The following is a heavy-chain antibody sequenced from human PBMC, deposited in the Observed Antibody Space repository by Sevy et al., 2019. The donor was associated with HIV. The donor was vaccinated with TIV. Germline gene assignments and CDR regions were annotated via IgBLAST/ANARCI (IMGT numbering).Heavy chain of an antibody. CDR3: ASPYYYDSSGQRTHAFDI. V-gene: IGHV3-53*01. J-gene: IGHJ3*02. D-gene: IGHD3-22*01. Sequence: ESLKIPCAASGFTVSSNYMSWVRQAPGKGLEWVSVIYSGGSTYYADSVKGRFTISRDNSKNTLYLQMNSLRAEDTAVYYCASPYYYDSSGQRTHAFDIWGQGTMVTVSS. CDR1: GFTVSSNY. CDR2: IYSGGST.